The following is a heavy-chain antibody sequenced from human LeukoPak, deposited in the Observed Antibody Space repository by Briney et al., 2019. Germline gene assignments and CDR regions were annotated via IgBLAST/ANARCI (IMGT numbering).Heavy chain of an antibody. J-gene: IGHJ3*02. CDR3: ARREDYYDSSGYDDAFDM. CDR2: INQSGKT. D-gene: IGHD3-22*01. CDR1: GGSFSRYY. V-gene: IGHV4-34*01. Sequence: SETLSLTCAVYGGSFSRYYWSWIRQPPGKGLEWIGEINQSGKTKYNPSLKSRVTISVDTSKNPFSLKLTSVTAADTAVYYCARREDYYDSSGYDDAFDMWGQGTMVSVSS.